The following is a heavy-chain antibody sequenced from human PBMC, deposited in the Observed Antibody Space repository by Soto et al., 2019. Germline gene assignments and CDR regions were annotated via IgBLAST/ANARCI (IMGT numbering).Heavy chain of an antibody. D-gene: IGHD4-17*01. CDR2: SYPGDCDT. CDR1: GYSFTSYW. V-gene: IGHV5-51*03. Sequence: PGESLKISCKGSGYSFTSYWIGWVRQMPGKGLAWMGISYPGDCDTRYSPSYQAQVTISADKSISTAYLQWSSLKASDTAMYYCASHIWDDYGDYGDYWGQETLATVSS. J-gene: IGHJ4*02. CDR3: ASHIWDDYGDYGDY.